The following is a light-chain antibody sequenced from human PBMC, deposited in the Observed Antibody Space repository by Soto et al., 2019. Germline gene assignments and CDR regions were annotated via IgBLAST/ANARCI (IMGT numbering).Light chain of an antibody. CDR3: SSYTSSSTSGV. V-gene: IGLV2-14*01. J-gene: IGLJ3*02. Sequence: QSVLTQPASVSGSPGQSITISCTGTSSDVGGYNYVSWYQQHPGKAPKLMIYEVSNRPSGVSNRFSGSKSGNTASLTISGLQAEDEADYYCSSYTSSSTSGVLGGGTKLTVL. CDR2: EVS. CDR1: SSDVGGYNY.